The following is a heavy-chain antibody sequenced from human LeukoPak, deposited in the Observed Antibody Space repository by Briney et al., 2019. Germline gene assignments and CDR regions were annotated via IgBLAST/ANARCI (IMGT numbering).Heavy chain of an antibody. Sequence: SQTLSLTCTVSGGSISSGGYYWSWIRQHPGKGLEWIGYIYYSGSTYYTPSLKSRVTISVDTSKNQFSLKLSSVTAADTAVYYCARAEEPYNWFDPWGQGTLVTVSS. CDR2: IYYSGST. J-gene: IGHJ5*02. CDR3: ARAEEPYNWFDP. CDR1: GGSISSGGYY. V-gene: IGHV4-31*03. D-gene: IGHD1-14*01.